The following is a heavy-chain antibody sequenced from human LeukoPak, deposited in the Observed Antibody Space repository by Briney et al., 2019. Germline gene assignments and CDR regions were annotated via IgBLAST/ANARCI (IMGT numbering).Heavy chain of an antibody. CDR1: GFIFSRYA. J-gene: IGHJ4*02. D-gene: IGHD3-22*01. CDR2: ISGSGGTT. CDR3: AILTNYYDSGRYYSLPNFFDY. Sequence: GGSLRLSCAASGFIFSRYAMGWVRQPPGKGLEWVSTISGSGGTTYYADSVKGRFTISRDSSKNTLYLRMNSLRAEDTAVYYCAILTNYYDSGRYYSLPNFFDYWGQGTLVTVSS. V-gene: IGHV3-23*01.